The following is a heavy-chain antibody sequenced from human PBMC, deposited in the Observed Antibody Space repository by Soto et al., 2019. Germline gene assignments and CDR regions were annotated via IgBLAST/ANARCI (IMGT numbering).Heavy chain of an antibody. CDR1: GGTFSSYA. CDR3: ATNNRASYHSDY. J-gene: IGHJ4*02. Sequence: SVKVSCKAFGGTFSSYAISWVRQAPGQGLEWMGGIIPLFGTTNYAPKFQGRVAITADERARTAYMDLSSLKSEDTAVYYCATNNRASYHSDYWGQGTLVTVSS. D-gene: IGHD3-16*02. CDR2: IIPLFGTT. V-gene: IGHV1-69*13.